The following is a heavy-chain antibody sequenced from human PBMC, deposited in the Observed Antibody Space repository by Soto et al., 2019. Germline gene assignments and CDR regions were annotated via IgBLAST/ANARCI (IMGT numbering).Heavy chain of an antibody. CDR3: ATVQQQLVGGYNWFDP. D-gene: IGHD6-13*01. Sequence: ASVKVSCKVSGYTLTELSMHWVRQAPGKGLEWMGGFDPEDGETIYAQKFQGRVTMTEDTSTDTAYMELSSLRSEDTAVYYCATVQQQLVGGYNWFDPWGQGTLVTVSS. CDR2: FDPEDGET. J-gene: IGHJ5*02. CDR1: GYTLTELS. V-gene: IGHV1-24*01.